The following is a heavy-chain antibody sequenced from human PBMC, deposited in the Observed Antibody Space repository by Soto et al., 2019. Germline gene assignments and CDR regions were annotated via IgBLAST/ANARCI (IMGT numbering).Heavy chain of an antibody. D-gene: IGHD5-18*01. J-gene: IGHJ6*02. Sequence: GESLKISCKGSGYSFTSYWISWVRQMPGKGLEWMGRIDPSDSYTNYSPSFQGHVTISADKSISTAYLQWSSLKASDTAMYYCARQTAMVSDYYYYYGMDVWGQGTTVTVSS. CDR3: ARQTAMVSDYYYYYGMDV. CDR2: IDPSDSYT. CDR1: GYSFTSYW. V-gene: IGHV5-10-1*01.